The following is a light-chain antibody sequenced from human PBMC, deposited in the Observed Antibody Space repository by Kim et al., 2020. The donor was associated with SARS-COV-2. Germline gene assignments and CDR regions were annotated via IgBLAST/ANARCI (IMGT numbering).Light chain of an antibody. V-gene: IGLV3-1*01. CDR3: QAWDSRSYVV. J-gene: IGLJ2*01. Sequence: SYELTQPPSVSVSPGQTASITCSGDKLGDKYAYWYQQKPGQSPVVVIYQDNKRPSGIPERFSGSNSGNTATLTISGTEAMEEADYYCQAWDSRSYVVFGGGTKLTVL. CDR1: KLGDKY. CDR2: QDN.